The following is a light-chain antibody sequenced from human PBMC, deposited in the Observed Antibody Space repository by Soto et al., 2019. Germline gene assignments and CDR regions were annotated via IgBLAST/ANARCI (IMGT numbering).Light chain of an antibody. V-gene: IGLV2-14*01. CDR2: DVS. Sequence: QSALTQPASVSGSPGQSITISCTGTSSDVGGYNYVSCYQQHPGKAPKLMIYDVSNRPSGVSNRFSGSKSGNTASLTISGLQGEDEADYYCSSYTSSSTRVFGGGTKLTVL. CDR1: SSDVGGYNY. CDR3: SSYTSSSTRV. J-gene: IGLJ2*01.